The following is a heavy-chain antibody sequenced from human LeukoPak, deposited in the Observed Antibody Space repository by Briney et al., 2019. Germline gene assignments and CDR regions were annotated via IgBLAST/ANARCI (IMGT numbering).Heavy chain of an antibody. D-gene: IGHD6-13*01. CDR1: GGSFSGYY. J-gene: IGHJ4*02. Sequence: PSETLSLTCAVYGGSFSGYYWSWIRQPPGKGLNWIGEINHSGSTNYNPSLKSRVTISVDTSKNQFSLKLSSVTAADTAVYYCARGRRVAAAGTGTVYWGQGTLVTVSS. CDR2: INHSGST. V-gene: IGHV4-34*01. CDR3: ARGRRVAAAGTGTVY.